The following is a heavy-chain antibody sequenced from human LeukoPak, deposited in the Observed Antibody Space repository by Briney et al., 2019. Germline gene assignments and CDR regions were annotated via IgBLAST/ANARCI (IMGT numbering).Heavy chain of an antibody. D-gene: IGHD4-17*01. J-gene: IGHJ3*02. V-gene: IGHV4-39*07. CDR3: AGVLTTVTWGAFDI. Sequence: KPSETLSLTCTVSGDSISSSSYYWGWIRQPPGKGLEWIGSIYHSGSGYYNPSLKSRISISVDTSKNQFSLRLSSVTAADTAVYYCAGVLTTVTWGAFDIWGQGTMVTVSS. CDR1: GDSISSSSYY. CDR2: IYHSGSG.